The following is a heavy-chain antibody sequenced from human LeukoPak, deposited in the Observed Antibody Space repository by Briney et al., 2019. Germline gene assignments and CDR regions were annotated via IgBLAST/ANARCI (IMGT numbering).Heavy chain of an antibody. CDR1: GGSFSGYY. D-gene: IGHD2-2*01. V-gene: IGHV4-34*01. CDR2: INHSGST. Sequence: SETLSLTCAVYGGSFSGYYWSWIRQPPGKGLEWIGEINHSGSTNYNPSLKSRVTLSVDTSKNQFSLKLSSVTAADTAVYYCARAMPTRRTYDYWGQGTLVTVSS. J-gene: IGHJ4*02. CDR3: ARAMPTRRTYDY.